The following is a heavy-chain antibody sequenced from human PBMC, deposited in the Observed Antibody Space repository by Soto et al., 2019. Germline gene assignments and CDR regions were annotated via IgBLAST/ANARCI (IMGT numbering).Heavy chain of an antibody. J-gene: IGHJ6*01. D-gene: IGHD2-21*01. CDR3: ARVWSSAAKNYYYYYGMDV. CDR1: GFTFSSYA. V-gene: IGHV3-30-3*01. Sequence: PGGSLRLSCAASGFTFSSYAMHWVRQAPGKGLEWVAVISYDGSNKYYADSVKGRFTISRDNSKNTLYLQMNSLRAEDTAVYYCARVWSSAAKNYYYYYGMDVWGQRTTVTVSS. CDR2: ISYDGSNK.